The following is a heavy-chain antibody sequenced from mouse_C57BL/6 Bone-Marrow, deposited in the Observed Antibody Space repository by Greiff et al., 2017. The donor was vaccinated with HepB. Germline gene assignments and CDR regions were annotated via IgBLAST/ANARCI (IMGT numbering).Heavy chain of an antibody. CDR1: GYAFSSSW. V-gene: IGHV1-82*01. CDR2: IYPGDGGT. CDR3: ARLRQGRAFYAMDY. D-gene: IGHD3-2*01. J-gene: IGHJ4*01. Sequence: QVQLQQSGPELVKPGASVKISCKASGYAFSSSWMNWVKQRPGKGLEWIGRIYPGDGGTNYNGKFKGKATLTADKSSSTAYMQLSSLTSEDSAVYFCARLRQGRAFYAMDYWGQGTSVTVSS.